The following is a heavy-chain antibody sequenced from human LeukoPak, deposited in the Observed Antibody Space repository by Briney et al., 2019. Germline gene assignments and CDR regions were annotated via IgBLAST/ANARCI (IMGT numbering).Heavy chain of an antibody. Sequence: GGSLRLSCAASGFTFSSYWMHWVRQAPGKGLVWVSRINSDGSSTSYADSVKGRFTTSRDNAKNTLYLQMNSLRAEDTAVYFCARGDRASSSIYYFYMDVWGKGTTVTVSS. CDR1: GFTFSSYW. CDR2: INSDGSST. J-gene: IGHJ6*03. CDR3: ARGDRASSSIYYFYMDV. D-gene: IGHD6-6*01. V-gene: IGHV3-74*01.